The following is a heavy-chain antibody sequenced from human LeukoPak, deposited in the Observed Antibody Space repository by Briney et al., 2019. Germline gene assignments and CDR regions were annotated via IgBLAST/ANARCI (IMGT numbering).Heavy chain of an antibody. D-gene: IGHD5-18*01. Sequence: ASVKVSCKASGYTVISYYTHWVRQAPGQGLEWMGIINPSGGSTSYAQKLQGRITMTRDMSTSTVYMELSSLRSEDTAVYYCARDRRYSYGFRTWGQGTLVTVSS. CDR1: GYTVISYY. V-gene: IGHV1-46*01. CDR2: INPSGGST. CDR3: ARDRRYSYGFRT. J-gene: IGHJ4*02.